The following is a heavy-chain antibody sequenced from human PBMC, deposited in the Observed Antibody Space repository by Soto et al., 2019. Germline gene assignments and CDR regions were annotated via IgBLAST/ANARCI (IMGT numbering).Heavy chain of an antibody. CDR3: ARDLSPNYYYYYGMDV. V-gene: IGHV3-33*01. Sequence: QVQLVESGGGVVQPGRSLRLSCAASGFTFSSYGMHWVRQAPGKGLEWVAVIWYDGSNKYYADSVKGRFTISRDNSKNTLYLQMNSLRAEDTAVYYCARDLSPNYYYYYGMDVWGQGTTVIVSS. J-gene: IGHJ6*02. CDR2: IWYDGSNK. CDR1: GFTFSSYG.